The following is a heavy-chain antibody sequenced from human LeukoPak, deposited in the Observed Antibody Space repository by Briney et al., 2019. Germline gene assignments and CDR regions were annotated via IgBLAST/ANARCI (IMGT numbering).Heavy chain of an antibody. V-gene: IGHV3-43D*03. CDR1: GFTFDDYA. Sequence: PGGSLRLSCAASGFTFDDYAMHWVRQSPGKGLEWVSGISWDGGSTYYADSVKGRFTISRDNSKNSLYLQMNSLRAEDTALYYCAKDMGAAAGSEPVIPETYAFDIWGQGTMVTVSS. CDR2: ISWDGGST. D-gene: IGHD6-13*01. CDR3: AKDMGAAAGSEPVIPETYAFDI. J-gene: IGHJ3*02.